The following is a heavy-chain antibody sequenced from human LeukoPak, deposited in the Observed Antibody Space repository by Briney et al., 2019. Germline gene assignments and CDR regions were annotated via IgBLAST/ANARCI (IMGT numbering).Heavy chain of an antibody. J-gene: IGHJ6*03. CDR1: GGSISSFGYY. V-gene: IGHV4-39*01. D-gene: IGHD4-17*01. CDR3: ARHLGVYGDYDRRYYYYYMDV. Sequence: SETLSLTCSVSGGSISSFGYYWGWIRQPPGKGLEWIGSMFYSGSTYYNPSLKSRVTISVDTSKNQFSLKLSSVTAADTAVYYCARHLGVYGDYDRRYYYYYMDVWGKGTTVTISS. CDR2: MFYSGST.